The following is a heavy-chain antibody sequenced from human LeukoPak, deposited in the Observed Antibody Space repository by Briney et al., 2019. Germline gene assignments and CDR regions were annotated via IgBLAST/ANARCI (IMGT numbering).Heavy chain of an antibody. CDR2: ISSRGGST. V-gene: IGHV3-23*01. CDR3: AKNQQLWFGELLS. J-gene: IGHJ5*02. CDR1: GFTFSNYA. Sequence: PGGSLRLSCAASGFTFSNYAVSWVRQAPGKGLEWVSTISSRGGSTYYADSVKGRLTISSDSSKNTLYLQMDSLRAEDTAVYYCAKNQQLWFGELLSWGQGTLVTVSS. D-gene: IGHD3-10*01.